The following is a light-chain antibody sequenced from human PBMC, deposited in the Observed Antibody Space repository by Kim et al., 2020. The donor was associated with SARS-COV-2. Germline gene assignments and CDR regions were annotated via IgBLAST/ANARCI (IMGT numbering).Light chain of an antibody. CDR3: QQRGN. CDR1: QSVATY. CDR2: DAS. V-gene: IGKV3-11*01. J-gene: IGKJ5*01. Sequence: ATLSLSPGERATLYCRASQSVATYLAWYQQKPGQAPRLLIYDASKRATGIPARFRGSGSGTDFTLTIGTLEPEDSAVYYCQQRGNFGQGTRLEIK.